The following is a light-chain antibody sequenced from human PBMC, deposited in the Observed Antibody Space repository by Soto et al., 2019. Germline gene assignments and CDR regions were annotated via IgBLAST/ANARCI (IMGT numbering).Light chain of an antibody. CDR3: RSYDGNDNLVL. CDR2: EVT. CDR1: SSDVGDYKY. V-gene: IGLV2-8*01. Sequence: QSVLTQPPSASGSPGQSVTISCTGTSSDVGDYKYVSWYQQHPDKAPKLIIYEVTKRPSGVPDRFSGSKSGNTASLTVSGLQAEDEADYYCRSYDGNDNLVLFGGGTKVTVL. J-gene: IGLJ2*01.